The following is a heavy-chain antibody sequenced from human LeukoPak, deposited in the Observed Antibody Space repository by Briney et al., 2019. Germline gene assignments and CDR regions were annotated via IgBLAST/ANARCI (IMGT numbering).Heavy chain of an antibody. CDR3: AKDIEALMTTAVGDY. J-gene: IGHJ4*02. CDR1: GFTFDDYA. CDR2: ISWNSGSI. D-gene: IGHD4-17*01. Sequence: GGSLRLSCAASGFTFDDYAMHWVRHAPGKGLEWVSGISWNSGSIGYADSVKGRFTISRDNAKNSLYLQMNSLRAEDTALYYCAKDIEALMTTAVGDYWGQGTLVTVSS. V-gene: IGHV3-9*01.